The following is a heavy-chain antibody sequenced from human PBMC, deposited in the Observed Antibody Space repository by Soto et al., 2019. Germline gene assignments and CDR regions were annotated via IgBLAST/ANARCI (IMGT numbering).Heavy chain of an antibody. CDR3: ATTKYFYDRSGYYHI. V-gene: IGHV4-39*01. CDR2: VYHTGTP. Sequence: KASETLSLTCTVPGGSISSTTFYWAWIRQPPGKGLEWIANVYHTGTPYYNPALKSRVTISLDTSKSQVSLRLTSVTAADTALYYCATTKYFYDRSGYYHIWGQGTPVTVSS. J-gene: IGHJ4*02. CDR1: GGSISSTTFY. D-gene: IGHD3-22*01.